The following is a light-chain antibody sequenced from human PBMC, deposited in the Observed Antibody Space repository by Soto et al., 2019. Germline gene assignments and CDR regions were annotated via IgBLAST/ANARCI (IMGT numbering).Light chain of an antibody. CDR1: SSDVGSYNL. V-gene: IGLV2-23*03. J-gene: IGLJ3*02. CDR2: EGS. Sequence: QSALTQPASVSGSPGQSITISCTGTSSDVGSYNLVSWYQQHPGKAPKLMIYEGSKRPSGVSNRFSGSKSGNTASLTISGLQTEDEADYYCCLYAGSSTFSWVFGGGTKLTVL. CDR3: CLYAGSSTFSWV.